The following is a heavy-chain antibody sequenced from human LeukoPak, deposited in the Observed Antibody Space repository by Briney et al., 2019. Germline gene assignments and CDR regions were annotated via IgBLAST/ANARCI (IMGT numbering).Heavy chain of an antibody. CDR2: INDNGDGT. CDR1: GFTFSSYA. Sequence: PGGSLRLSCAASGFTFSSYAMSWVRQAPGKGLKWVSTINDNGDGTYYADSVKGRFTISRDNSYNTVSLQMNSLRAEDTAVYYCARGEYDYVWGSYRPFDYWGQGTLVTVSS. D-gene: IGHD3-16*02. V-gene: IGHV3-23*01. J-gene: IGHJ4*02. CDR3: ARGEYDYVWGSYRPFDY.